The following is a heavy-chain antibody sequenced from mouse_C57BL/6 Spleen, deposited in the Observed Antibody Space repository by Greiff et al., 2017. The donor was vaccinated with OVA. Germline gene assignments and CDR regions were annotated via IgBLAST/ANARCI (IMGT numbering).Heavy chain of an antibody. D-gene: IGHD2-3*01. CDR1: GYTFTSYW. CDR3: ARRDDDGYSYWYFDV. CDR2: IYPGSGST. V-gene: IGHV1-55*01. Sequence: QVQLQQPGAELVKPGASVKMSCKASGYTFTSYWITWVKQRPGQGLEWIGDIYPGSGSTNYNEKFKSKATLTVDTSSSTAYMQLSSLTSEDSAVYYCARRDDDGYSYWYFDVWGTGTTVTVSS. J-gene: IGHJ1*03.